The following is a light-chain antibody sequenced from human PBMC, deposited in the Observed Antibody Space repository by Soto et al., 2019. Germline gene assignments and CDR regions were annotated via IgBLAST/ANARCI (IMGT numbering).Light chain of an antibody. CDR1: RSVSTK. CDR3: KQSDNWPPT. CDR2: GAS. J-gene: IGKJ1*01. V-gene: IGKV3-15*01. Sequence: EIVMTQSPATLSLSPGERATLSCRASRSVSTKLVWYQHKPGQPPRLLISGASARATGIPDRFSGSGSGTEFTLTIASLQSEDFAVYYCKQSDNWPPTFGQGTKVEIK.